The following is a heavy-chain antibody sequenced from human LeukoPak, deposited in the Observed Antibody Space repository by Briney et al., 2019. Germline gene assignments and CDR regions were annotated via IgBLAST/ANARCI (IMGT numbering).Heavy chain of an antibody. CDR1: GFTFSSYA. CDR2: ISGGGGST. Sequence: GGSLRLSCVASGFTFSSYAMSWVRQAPGKGLEWVSAISGGGGSTYYADSVKGRFTISRDDSRNTLYLQMNSLRGDDTAVYYCAKDVGKWESLHFFDYWGQGTLVTVSS. CDR3: AKDVGKWESLHFFDY. V-gene: IGHV3-23*01. J-gene: IGHJ4*02. D-gene: IGHD1-26*01.